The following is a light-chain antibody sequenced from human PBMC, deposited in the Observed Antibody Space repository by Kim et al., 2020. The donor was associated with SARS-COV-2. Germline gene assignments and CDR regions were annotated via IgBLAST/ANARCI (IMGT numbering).Light chain of an antibody. CDR3: SSYTSSSTLDVV. CDR2: DVS. CDR1: SSDVGGYHY. V-gene: IGLV2-14*03. Sequence: ITISCTGTSSDVGGYHYVSWYQQHPGKAPKLMIYDVSNRPSGVSNRFSGSKSGNTASLTISGLQAEDEADYYCSSYTSSSTLDVVFGGGTQLTVL. J-gene: IGLJ2*01.